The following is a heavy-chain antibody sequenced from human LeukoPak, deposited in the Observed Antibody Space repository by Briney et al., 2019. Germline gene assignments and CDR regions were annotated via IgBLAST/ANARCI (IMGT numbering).Heavy chain of an antibody. V-gene: IGHV4-30-2*01. J-gene: IGHJ4*02. CDR1: GGSISSGGYY. D-gene: IGHD3-22*01. CDR2: IYHSGST. Sequence: SGTLSLTCTVSGGSISSGGYYWSWIRQPPGKGLEGIGYIYHSGSTYYNPSLKSRVTISVDRSKNQFSLKLSSVTAADTAVYYCARDQTHYYDSSGSDWGQGTLVTVSS. CDR3: ARDQTHYYDSSGSD.